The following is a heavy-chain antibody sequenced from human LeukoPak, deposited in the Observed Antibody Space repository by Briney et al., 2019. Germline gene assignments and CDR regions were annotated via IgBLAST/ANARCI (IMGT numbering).Heavy chain of an antibody. CDR2: FSYSGST. V-gene: IGHV4-39*07. D-gene: IGHD3-10*01. CDR1: GCSISSYY. CDR3: GRVVDGLGYYFDY. J-gene: IGHJ4*02. Sequence: SETLSLTCTVSGCSISSYYWGWIRQPPGKGLEWIGTFSYSGSTYYNPSLKSRVTKSVDTSKNQFSLKLSSVTAADTAVYYCGRVVDGLGYYFDYWGQGTLVTVSS.